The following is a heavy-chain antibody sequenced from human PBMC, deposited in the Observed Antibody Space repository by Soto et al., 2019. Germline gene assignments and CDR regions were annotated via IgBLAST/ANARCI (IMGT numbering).Heavy chain of an antibody. CDR2: IYPGDSDT. Sequence: GESLKISCTVSGYSFTSYWIGWVRQMPGKGLEWMGIIYPGDSDTRYSPSFQGQVTISADKSISTAYLQWSSLKASDTAMYYCARRRYYDSSGSDYYYGMDVWGQGTTVTVSS. J-gene: IGHJ6*02. V-gene: IGHV5-51*01. CDR1: GYSFTSYW. CDR3: ARRRYYDSSGSDYYYGMDV. D-gene: IGHD3-22*01.